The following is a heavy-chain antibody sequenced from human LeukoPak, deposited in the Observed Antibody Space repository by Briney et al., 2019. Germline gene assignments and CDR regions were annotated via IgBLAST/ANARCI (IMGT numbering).Heavy chain of an antibody. J-gene: IGHJ5*02. Sequence: GGSLRLSCAASGFTFSSYGMSWVRQAPGKGLEWVSAISGSGGSTYYADSVKGRFTISRDNSKNTLYLQMNSLRAEDTAVYYCAKERPRSYYDILTGYSILNWFDPWGQGTLVTVSS. D-gene: IGHD3-9*01. CDR2: ISGSGGST. CDR3: AKERPRSYYDILTGYSILNWFDP. V-gene: IGHV3-23*01. CDR1: GFTFSSYG.